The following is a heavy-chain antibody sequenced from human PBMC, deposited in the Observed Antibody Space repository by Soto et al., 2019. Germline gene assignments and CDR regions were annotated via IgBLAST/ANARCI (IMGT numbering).Heavy chain of an antibody. CDR1: GFTFSNAW. D-gene: IGHD2-2*01. Sequence: LSCAASGFTFSNAWMSWVRQAPGKELEWVGRIKSKTDGGTTDYAAPVKGRFTISRDDSKNTLYLQMNSLKTEDTAVYYCTTVGSTSHYYYYYMDVWGKGTTVTVSS. V-gene: IGHV3-15*01. CDR2: IKSKTDGGTT. CDR3: TTVGSTSHYYYYYMDV. J-gene: IGHJ6*03.